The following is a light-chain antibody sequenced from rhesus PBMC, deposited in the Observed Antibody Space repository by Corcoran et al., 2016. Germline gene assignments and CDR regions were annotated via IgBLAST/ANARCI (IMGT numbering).Light chain of an antibody. CDR3: QQYNSAPLT. Sequence: DIQMTQSPSSLSASVGDRVTITCRASQGISSWLAWFQQKPGKAPKPLINKASSLQSGVPSRFSGSGAGTDFTLTSSSLQPEDFATYSCQQYNSAPLTFGGGTKVEIK. J-gene: IGKJ4*01. V-gene: IGKV1-21*01. CDR1: QGISSW. CDR2: KAS.